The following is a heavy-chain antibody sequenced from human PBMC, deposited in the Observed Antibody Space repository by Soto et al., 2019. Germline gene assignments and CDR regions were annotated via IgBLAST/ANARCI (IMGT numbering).Heavy chain of an antibody. V-gene: IGHV3-23*01. CDR2: LSGGGANT. J-gene: IGHJ4*02. CDR1: GFSFSTYS. D-gene: IGHD3-10*01. CDR3: ASDPKTLLLWFGELPDY. Sequence: GGSLRLSCAASGFSFSTYSMAWVRQAAGKGPQWVSGLSGGGANTFYIDSVRGRFTISVDISRNTVFLQMDSLRVDDTAVYYCASDPKTLLLWFGELPDYWGQGTLVTVSS.